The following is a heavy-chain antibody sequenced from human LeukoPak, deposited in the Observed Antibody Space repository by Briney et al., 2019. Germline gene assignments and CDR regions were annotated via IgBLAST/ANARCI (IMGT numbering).Heavy chain of an antibody. CDR1: GYHFNKNY. J-gene: IGHJ4*02. CDR3: VRGNQKYGDYVRD. CDR2: IYPGDSDT. V-gene: IGHV5-51*01. D-gene: IGHD4-17*01. Sequence: GESLKISCKASGYHFNKNYIAWVRQVSGKGLEWMGIIYPGDSDTRYSPSFQGHVTLSADESISTAFLQWTSVEATDSAMYYCVRGNQKYGDYVRDWGQGTLVTISS.